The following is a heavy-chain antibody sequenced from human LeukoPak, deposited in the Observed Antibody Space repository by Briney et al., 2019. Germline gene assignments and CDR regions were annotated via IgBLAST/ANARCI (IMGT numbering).Heavy chain of an antibody. CDR1: GGSFSGYY. D-gene: IGHD6-13*01. CDR3: ARVPHSSSPTGYYYYYGMDV. J-gene: IGHJ6*02. CDR2: INHSGST. Sequence: SETLSLTCAVYGGSFSGYYWSWIRQPPGKGLEWIGEINHSGSTNYNPSLKSRVTISVDTSKNQFSLKLSSVTAADTAVYYCARVPHSSSPTGYYYYYGMDVWGQGTTVTVSS. V-gene: IGHV4-34*01.